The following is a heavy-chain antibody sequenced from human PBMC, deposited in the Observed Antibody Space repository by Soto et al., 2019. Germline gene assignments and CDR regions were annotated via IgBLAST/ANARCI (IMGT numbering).Heavy chain of an antibody. CDR1: GGTFSSYA. Sequence: ASVKVSCKASGGTFSSYAISWVRQAPGQGLEWMGGIIPIFGTANYAQKFQGRVTITADESTSTAYMELSSLRSEDTAVYYCARIRRDGYNDAFDIWGQGTMVTVSS. D-gene: IGHD5-12*01. CDR2: IIPIFGTA. V-gene: IGHV1-69*13. J-gene: IGHJ3*02. CDR3: ARIRRDGYNDAFDI.